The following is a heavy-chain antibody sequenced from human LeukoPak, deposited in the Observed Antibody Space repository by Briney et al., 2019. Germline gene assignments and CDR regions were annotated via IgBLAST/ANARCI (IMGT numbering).Heavy chain of an antibody. Sequence: SETLSLTCTVSGGSISTYYWSWVRQSPGKGLEWIGHIDYSGSTNYNPSLESRVAMSVDTSKNQFSLKLSSVTAADTAVYYCARGGSGYDPPYYYYYYMDVWGKGTTVTVSS. CDR2: IDYSGST. D-gene: IGHD5-12*01. V-gene: IGHV4-59*12. J-gene: IGHJ6*03. CDR3: ARGGSGYDPPYYYYYYMDV. CDR1: GGSISTYY.